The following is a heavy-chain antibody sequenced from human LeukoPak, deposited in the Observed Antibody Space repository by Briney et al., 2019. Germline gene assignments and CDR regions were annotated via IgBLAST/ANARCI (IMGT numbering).Heavy chain of an antibody. CDR2: IRYDGSKK. Sequence: GGSLRLSCAASGFTFSNYGMHWVRQAPDKGLEWVAFIRYDGSKKYYADSVKGRFTISRDNSKNTLYLQMNSLRAEDTAVYYCANSGYDSSGYPTYFDYWGQGTLVTVSS. CDR3: ANSGYDSSGYPTYFDY. CDR1: GFTFSNYG. D-gene: IGHD3-22*01. J-gene: IGHJ4*02. V-gene: IGHV3-30*02.